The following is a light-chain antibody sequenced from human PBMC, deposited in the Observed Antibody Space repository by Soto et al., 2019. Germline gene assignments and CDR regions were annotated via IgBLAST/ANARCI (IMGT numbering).Light chain of an antibody. V-gene: IGLV2-23*01. Sequence: QSALTQPASVSGSPGQSITISCTGTSSDVGSNNLVSWYQQHPGKAPKLMIYEGSKRPSGISNRFSGSKSGNTASLTISGLQAEDEAEYYCCSYADSSRIYVFGSGTKLTVL. CDR1: SSDVGSNNL. J-gene: IGLJ1*01. CDR3: CSYADSSRIYV. CDR2: EGS.